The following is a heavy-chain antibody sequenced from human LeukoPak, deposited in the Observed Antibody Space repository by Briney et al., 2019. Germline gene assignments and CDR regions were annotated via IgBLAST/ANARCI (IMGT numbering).Heavy chain of an antibody. CDR1: GFTVSNNF. Sequence: GGSLRLSCAASGFTVSNNFLSWVRQAPGKGLEWVSLIYSGGSTNYADSVKGRFTISRHNSKNTLYLQMNSLRAEDTAVYYCARGFRRSDAFDIWGQGTMVTVSS. J-gene: IGHJ3*02. CDR2: IYSGGST. CDR3: ARGFRRSDAFDI. V-gene: IGHV3-53*04.